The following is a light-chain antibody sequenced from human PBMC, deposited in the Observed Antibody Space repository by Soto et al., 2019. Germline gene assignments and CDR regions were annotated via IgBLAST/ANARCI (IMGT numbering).Light chain of an antibody. V-gene: IGLV2-14*03. CDR3: SSYTTSNTRQIV. Sequence: QSALTQPASVSGSPGQSINISCTGTSSDVGGYNYVSWYQHHPGKAPKLIIYDVSNRPSGVSNPFSGSKSGNTASLTISGLQPEDEADYSCSSYTTSNTRQIVFGTGTKLTVL. J-gene: IGLJ1*01. CDR2: DVS. CDR1: SSDVGGYNY.